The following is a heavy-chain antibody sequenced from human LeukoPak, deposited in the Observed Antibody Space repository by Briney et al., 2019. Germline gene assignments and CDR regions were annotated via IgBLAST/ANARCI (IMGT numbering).Heavy chain of an antibody. J-gene: IGHJ4*02. V-gene: IGHV3-30*01. D-gene: IGHD6-6*01. CDR2: ISYDGSYK. CDR3: ARQLVVALPFDY. CDR1: GFTFSSYP. Sequence: SGRSLRLSCAASGFTFSSYPMHWVRQAPGRGLEWVAVISYDGSYKYYAESVKGRFTISRDNSKSTLYLQMNSLRAEDTAVYYCARQLVVALPFDYWGQGTLVTVSS.